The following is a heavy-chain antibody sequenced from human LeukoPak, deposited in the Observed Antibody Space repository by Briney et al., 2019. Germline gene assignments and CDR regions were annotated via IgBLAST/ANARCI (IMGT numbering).Heavy chain of an antibody. D-gene: IGHD5-18*01. J-gene: IGHJ4*02. CDR2: IYSNGNA. CDR3: ARALNSYGGRPDDY. Sequence: SETLSLTCIVSGGSISDHYWSWIRQSARKGLEVIGRIYSNGNANYNPSLKSRVTMSVAASEKKFSLRLSSVTAADTAVYYCARALNSYGGRPDDYWGQGTLVTVSS. CDR1: GGSISDHY. V-gene: IGHV4-4*07.